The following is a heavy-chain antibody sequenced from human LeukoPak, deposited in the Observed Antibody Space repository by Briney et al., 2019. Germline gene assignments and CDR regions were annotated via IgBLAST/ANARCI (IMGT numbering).Heavy chain of an antibody. CDR1: GFTFSDHY. V-gene: IGHV3-11*06. CDR2: ISGSGDYT. CDR3: ARGYGDN. J-gene: IGHJ4*02. D-gene: IGHD2-15*01. Sequence: GSLRLSCAASGFTFSDHYMSWIRQAPGKGLEWISYISGSGDYTEYADSVKGRFTISRDNSKKSLSLQMNSLREDDMGVYYCARGYGDNWGQGTLVTVSS.